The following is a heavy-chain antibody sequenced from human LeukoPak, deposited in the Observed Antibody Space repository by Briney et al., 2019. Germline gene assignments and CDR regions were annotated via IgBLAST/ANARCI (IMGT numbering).Heavy chain of an antibody. CDR3: ASPRVGATAFDI. D-gene: IGHD1-26*01. V-gene: IGHV5-51*01. CDR2: INPGDSDT. J-gene: IGHJ3*02. Sequence: GESLQISCQGSGSSLTTYWIGWVRQMPVKGLEYMGIINPGDSDTRYSPSFQGQVTISVDKSISTAYLQWSSLKASDTAMYYCASPRVGATAFDIWGQGTLVTVSS. CDR1: GSSLTTYW.